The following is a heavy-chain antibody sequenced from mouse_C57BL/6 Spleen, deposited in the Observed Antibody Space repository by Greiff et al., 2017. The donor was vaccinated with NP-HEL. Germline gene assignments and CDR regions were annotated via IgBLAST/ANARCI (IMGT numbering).Heavy chain of an antibody. CDR2: IDPETGGT. D-gene: IGHD4-1*01. Sequence: QVQLQQSGAELVRPGASVTLSCKASGYTFTVYEMHWVKQTPVHGLEWIGAIDPETGGTAYNQKFKGKAILTADKSSSTAYMELRSLTSEDSAVYYCTRLNWDPYYAMDYWGQGTSVTVSS. CDR3: TRLNWDPYYAMDY. V-gene: IGHV1-15*01. J-gene: IGHJ4*01. CDR1: GYTFTVYE.